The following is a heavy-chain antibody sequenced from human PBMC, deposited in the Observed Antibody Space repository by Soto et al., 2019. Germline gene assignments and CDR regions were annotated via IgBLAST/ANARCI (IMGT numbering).Heavy chain of an antibody. Sequence: SVKVSCKASGGTFSSYAISWVRQAPGQGLEWMGGIIPIFGTANYAQKFQGRVTITADESTSTAYMELSSLRSEDTAVYYCARGPQRGVAVAGTLFDYWGQGTLVTVSS. CDR2: IIPIFGTA. CDR3: ARGPQRGVAVAGTLFDY. D-gene: IGHD6-19*01. V-gene: IGHV1-69*13. CDR1: GGTFSSYA. J-gene: IGHJ4*02.